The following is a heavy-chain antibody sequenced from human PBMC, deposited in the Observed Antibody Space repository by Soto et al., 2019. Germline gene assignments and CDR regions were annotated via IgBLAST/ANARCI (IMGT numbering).Heavy chain of an antibody. V-gene: IGHV1-3*04. J-gene: IGHJ4*02. D-gene: IGHD1-1*01. CDR2: IDTNNGRT. CDR1: GFTFIGSS. CDR3: ARGHWTQTLADYYLDF. Sequence: GASVKVSGKASGFTFIGSSIHCLRQAPGQNLQWLGWIDTNNGRTKYSQTFQGRVTISRDTSASTTYMELNSLKSEDTAVYYCARGHWTQTLADYYLDFWAQGTLVTVSS.